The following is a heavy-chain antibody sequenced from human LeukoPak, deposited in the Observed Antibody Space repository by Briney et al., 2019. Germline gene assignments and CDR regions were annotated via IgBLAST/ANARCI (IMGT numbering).Heavy chain of an antibody. CDR3: AKGEGATNYYYYGMDV. D-gene: IGHD1-26*01. CDR1: GFTFSSYA. J-gene: IGHJ6*02. Sequence: GGSLRLSCAASGFTFSSYAMSWVRQAPGKGLEWVSAISGSGGSTYYADSVKGRFTISRDNSKNTLYLQMNSLRAEDTAVYYCAKGEGATNYYYYGMDVWGQGTTVTVSS. V-gene: IGHV3-23*01. CDR2: ISGSGGST.